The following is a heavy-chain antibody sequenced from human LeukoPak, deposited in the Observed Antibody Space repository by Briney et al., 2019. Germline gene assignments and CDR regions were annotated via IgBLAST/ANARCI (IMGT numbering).Heavy chain of an antibody. CDR2: INPNSGDT. CDR3: ARGSYPRVYSDY. CDR1: GYIFTGYY. J-gene: IGHJ4*02. Sequence: ASVKVSCKASGYIFTGYYMHWVRQAPGQGLEWMGWINPNSGDTHYAQKFQGRVTMTSDTSITTAYMELSSLTSDDTAVYYCARGSYPRVYSDYWGQGTLVTVSS. V-gene: IGHV1-2*02. D-gene: IGHD1-26*01.